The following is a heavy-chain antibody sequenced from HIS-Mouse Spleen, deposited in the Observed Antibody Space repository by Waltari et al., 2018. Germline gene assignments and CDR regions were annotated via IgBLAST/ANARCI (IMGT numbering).Heavy chain of an antibody. V-gene: IGHV4-34*01. D-gene: IGHD1-26*01. CDR3: ARMGPASGSYGDY. CDR1: GGSFSGYY. J-gene: IGHJ4*02. CDR2: INHSGST. Sequence: QVQLQQWGAGLLKPSETLSLTCAVYGGSFSGYYWSWIRQPPGKGLEWIEEINHSGSTNYNPSLKSRVTISVDTSKNQFSLKLSSVTAADTAVYYCARMGPASGSYGDYWGQGTLVTVSS.